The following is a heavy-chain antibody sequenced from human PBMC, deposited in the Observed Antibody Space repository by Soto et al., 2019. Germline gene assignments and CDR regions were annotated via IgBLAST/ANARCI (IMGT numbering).Heavy chain of an antibody. CDR1: GYTFTSYG. Sequence: ASVKVSWKASGYTFTSYGISWVRQVPGQGLEWMGWISAYNGNANYAQKLQGRVTMTTDTSTSTAYMELRSLRSDDTAVYYCARDRSSWDAYSYGSWGQGTLVTVSS. CDR2: ISAYNGNA. J-gene: IGHJ4*02. D-gene: IGHD5-18*01. CDR3: ARDRSSWDAYSYGS. V-gene: IGHV1-18*01.